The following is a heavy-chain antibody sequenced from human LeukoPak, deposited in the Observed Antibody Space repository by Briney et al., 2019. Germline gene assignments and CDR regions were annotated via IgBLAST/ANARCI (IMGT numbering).Heavy chain of an antibody. J-gene: IGHJ4*02. CDR2: INSDGTST. Sequence: PGGSLRLSCEASGFTFRSYWMHWVRQAPEKGLVWVSRINSDGTSTSYADSVKGRFSILRDNAKNTLYLQMNSLRAEDTAVYYCARSKLPDYWGQGTLVTVSS. D-gene: IGHD3-10*01. CDR1: GFTFRSYW. CDR3: ARSKLPDY. V-gene: IGHV3-74*01.